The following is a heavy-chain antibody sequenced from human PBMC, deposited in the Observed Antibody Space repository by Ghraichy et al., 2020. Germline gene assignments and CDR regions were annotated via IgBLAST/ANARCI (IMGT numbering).Heavy chain of an antibody. CDR2: IYYSGST. D-gene: IGHD2-2*02. V-gene: IGHV4-39*01. CDR1: GGSISSSSYY. J-gene: IGHJ1*01. CDR3: ARLLYDQPIFQH. Sequence: SETLSLTCTVSGGSISSSSYYWGWIRQPPGKGLEWIGSIYYSGSTYYNPSLKSRVTISVDTSKNQFSLKLSSVTAADTAVYYCARLLYDQPIFQHWGQGTLVTVSS.